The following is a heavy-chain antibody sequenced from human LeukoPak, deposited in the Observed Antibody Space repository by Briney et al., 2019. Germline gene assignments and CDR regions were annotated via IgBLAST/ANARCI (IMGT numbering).Heavy chain of an antibody. CDR2: ISRSGSTI. J-gene: IGHJ4*02. V-gene: IGHV3-48*03. D-gene: IGHD3-16*02. Sequence: AGGSLRLSCAASGFTFSSYEMNWVRQAPGKGLEWVSYISRSGSTIYYADSVKGRFTISRDNAKNSLYLQMNSLRAEDTAVYYCARGDYDYVWGSYRPVDYWGQGTLVTVSS. CDR3: ARGDYDYVWGSYRPVDY. CDR1: GFTFSSYE.